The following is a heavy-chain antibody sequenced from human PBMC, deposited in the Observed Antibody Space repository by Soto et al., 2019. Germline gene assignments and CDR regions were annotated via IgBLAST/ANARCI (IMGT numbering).Heavy chain of an antibody. D-gene: IGHD3-10*01. Sequence: EVQLVESGGGLVQPGGSLKLSCAASGFIFSDYTIHWVRQASGKGLDWVGRIRSRAHSYATEYAASVKGRFTISRDNSKNTAYLQMNSLKTEDTAVYYCTSRDPTGSGDVWGQGTKVTVSS. CDR3: TSRDPTGSGDV. CDR1: GFIFSDYT. J-gene: IGHJ6*02. CDR2: IRSRAHSYAT. V-gene: IGHV3-73*02.